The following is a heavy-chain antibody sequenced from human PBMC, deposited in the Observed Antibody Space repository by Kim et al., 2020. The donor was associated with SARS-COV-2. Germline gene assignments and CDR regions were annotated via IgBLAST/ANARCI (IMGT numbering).Heavy chain of an antibody. CDR3: NTVTDGGLSDVDFYYFYAMDV. D-gene: IGHD4-17*01. CDR2: IRSRSYRGTT. Sequence: GGSLRLSCTGSGFNFGDYAFSWVRQAPGKGPEWVGFIRSRSYRGTTEYAASVEGRFTVSRDDSKRIAYLQMNSLRTDDTAVYYCNTVTDGGLSDVDFYYFYAMDVWGQGTTVTVSS. J-gene: IGHJ6*02. V-gene: IGHV3-49*04. CDR1: GFNFGDYA.